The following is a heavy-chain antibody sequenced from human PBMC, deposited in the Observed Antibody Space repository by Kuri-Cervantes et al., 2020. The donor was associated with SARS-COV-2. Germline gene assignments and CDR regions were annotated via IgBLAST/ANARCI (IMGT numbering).Heavy chain of an antibody. J-gene: IGHJ4*02. D-gene: IGHD3-10*01. CDR3: ARYLYGSGSYYNSYYFDY. CDR1: GDSMDSVYYY. V-gene: IGHV4-34*01. Sequence: SETLSLTCIVSGDSMDSVYYYWSWIRQPPGKGLEWIGEINHSGSTNYNPSLKSRVTISVDTSKNQFSLKLSSVTAADTAVYYCARYLYGSGSYYNSYYFDYWGQGTLVTVSS. CDR2: INHSGST.